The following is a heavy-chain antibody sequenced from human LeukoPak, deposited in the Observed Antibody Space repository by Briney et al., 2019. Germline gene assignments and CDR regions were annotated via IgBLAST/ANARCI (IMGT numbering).Heavy chain of an antibody. D-gene: IGHD2-2*01. Sequence: PSETLSLTCTVSGGSISSYYWSWIRQPPGKGLEWIGEINHSGSTNYNPSLKSRVTISVDTSKNQFSLKLSSVTAADTAVYYCARHRYCSSTSCYADYYYYYYMDVWGKGTTVTISS. J-gene: IGHJ6*03. CDR1: GGSISSYY. V-gene: IGHV4-34*01. CDR3: ARHRYCSSTSCYADYYYYYYMDV. CDR2: INHSGST.